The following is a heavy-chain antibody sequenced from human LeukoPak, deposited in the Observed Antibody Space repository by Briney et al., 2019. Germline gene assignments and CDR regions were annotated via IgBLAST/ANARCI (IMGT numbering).Heavy chain of an antibody. CDR3: ARIGKIRYFDWLLYGRDRYFDL. J-gene: IGHJ2*01. CDR2: IYHSGST. V-gene: IGHV4-38-2*01. CDR1: GYSISSGYY. D-gene: IGHD3-9*01. Sequence: SETLSLTCAVSGYSISSGYYWGWIRQPPGKGLEWIGSIYHSGSTYYNPSLKSRVTISVDTSKNQFSLKLSSVTAADTAVYYRARIGKIRYFDWLLYGRDRYFDLWGRGTLVTVSS.